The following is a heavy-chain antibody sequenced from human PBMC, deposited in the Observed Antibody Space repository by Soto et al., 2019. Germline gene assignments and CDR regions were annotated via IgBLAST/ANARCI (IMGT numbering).Heavy chain of an antibody. CDR2: IRQDGGGK. CDR3: ARKGLGDY. Sequence: EVQLVEAGGGLVQPGGSLRLSCVVSGFTFSDYWMSWVRQAPGKGLEWVANIRQDGGGKYYLDSVKGRFTISRDNAKNSLYLKMDGLSAEDTAVYYCARKGLGDYWGQGTLVTVSS. V-gene: IGHV3-7*01. J-gene: IGHJ4*02. CDR1: GFTFSDYW.